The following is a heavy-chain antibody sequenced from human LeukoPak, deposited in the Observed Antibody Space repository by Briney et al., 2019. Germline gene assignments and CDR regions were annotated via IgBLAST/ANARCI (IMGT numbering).Heavy chain of an antibody. D-gene: IGHD5-18*01. V-gene: IGHV4-4*07. CDR3: ATTRSGYLSFDY. CDR1: GGSISSYY. CDR2: IYTSGST. J-gene: IGHJ4*02. Sequence: TSETLSLTCTVSGGSISSYYWSWIRQPAGKGLEWIGRIYTSGSTNYNPSLKSRVTMSVDTSKNQFSLKLSSVTAADTAVYYCATTRSGYLSFDYWGQRTLVTVSS.